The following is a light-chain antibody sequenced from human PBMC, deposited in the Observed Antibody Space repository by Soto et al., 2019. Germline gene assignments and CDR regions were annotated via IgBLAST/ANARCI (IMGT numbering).Light chain of an antibody. V-gene: IGKV1-13*02. CDR3: EDYSSLSGLT. J-gene: IGKJ4*01. Sequence: AIQLTQSPSSLSASVGDRVSITCRASQSISSALAWYQHKPGKAPKLLIYDASNLKSGVQSRFSGSGSATEFTLTISSLQPDDFGTYYCEDYSSLSGLTFGGGTKVDIK. CDR1: QSISSA. CDR2: DAS.